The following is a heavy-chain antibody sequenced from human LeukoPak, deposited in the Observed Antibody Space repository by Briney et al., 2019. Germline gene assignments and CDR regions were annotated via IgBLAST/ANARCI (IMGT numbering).Heavy chain of an antibody. Sequence: SVKVSCKASGGTFSSYAISWGRQAPGQGLEWMGGIIPIFGTANYAQKFQGRVTITADKSTSTAYMELSSLRSEDTAVYYCASSRVRFFDRIAVAVGFDYWGQGTLVTVSS. D-gene: IGHD6-19*01. CDR2: IIPIFGTA. CDR1: GGTFSSYA. CDR3: ASSRVRFFDRIAVAVGFDY. J-gene: IGHJ4*02. V-gene: IGHV1-69*06.